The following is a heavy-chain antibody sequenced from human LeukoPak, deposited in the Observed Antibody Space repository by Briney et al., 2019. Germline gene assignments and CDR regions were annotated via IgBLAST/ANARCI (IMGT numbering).Heavy chain of an antibody. V-gene: IGHV1-69*13. Sequence: SVKVSCKASGGTFSSYAISWVRQAPGQRLEWMGGIIPIFGTANYAQKFQGRVTITADESTSTAYMELSSLRSEDTAVYYCAAIGGSGYYRYWGQGTLVTVSS. CDR3: AAIGGSGYYRY. CDR1: GGTFSSYA. CDR2: IIPIFGTA. D-gene: IGHD3-22*01. J-gene: IGHJ4*02.